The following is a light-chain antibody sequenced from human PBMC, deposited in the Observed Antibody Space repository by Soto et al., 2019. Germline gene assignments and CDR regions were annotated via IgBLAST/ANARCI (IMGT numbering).Light chain of an antibody. Sequence: QSVLTQPRSVSGSPGQSVTISCTGTSSDVGGYNYVSWYQQHPGKAPKLMIYDVSKRPSGVPDRFSGSKSGNTASLTVSGLQTEDESDYYCSAYAGRLNCYVFGTGTKVTVL. V-gene: IGLV2-11*01. CDR2: DVS. J-gene: IGLJ1*01. CDR1: SSDVGGYNY. CDR3: SAYAGRLNCYV.